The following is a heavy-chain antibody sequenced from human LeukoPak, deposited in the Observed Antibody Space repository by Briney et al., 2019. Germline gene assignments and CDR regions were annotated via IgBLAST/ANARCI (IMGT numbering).Heavy chain of an antibody. D-gene: IGHD5-24*01. Sequence: GGSLRLSCAASGFTFSSYSMNWVRQAPGKGLEWVSYISSSSSTIYYADSVKGRFTISRDNAKNSLYLQMNSLRAEDTAVYYCARGGDGYNLYYWGQGTLVTVSS. CDR2: ISSSSSTI. J-gene: IGHJ4*02. CDR1: GFTFSSYS. CDR3: ARGGDGYNLYY. V-gene: IGHV3-48*04.